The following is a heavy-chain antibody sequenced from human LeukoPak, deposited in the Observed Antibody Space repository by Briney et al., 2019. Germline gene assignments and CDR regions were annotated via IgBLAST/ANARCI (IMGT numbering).Heavy chain of an antibody. D-gene: IGHD6-19*01. CDR1: RYTFTGYY. CDR3: AVIAVAASYFDY. Sequence: ASVKVSCKASRYTFTGYYMHWVRQAPGQGLEWMGWINPNSGGTNYAQKFQGRVTMTRDTSISTAYMELSRLRSDDTAVYYCAVIAVAASYFDYWGQGTLVTVSS. V-gene: IGHV1-2*02. J-gene: IGHJ4*02. CDR2: INPNSGGT.